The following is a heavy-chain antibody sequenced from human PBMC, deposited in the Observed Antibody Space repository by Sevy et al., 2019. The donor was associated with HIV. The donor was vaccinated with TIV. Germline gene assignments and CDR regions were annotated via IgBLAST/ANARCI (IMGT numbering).Heavy chain of an antibody. J-gene: IGHJ4*02. CDR2: LSFGGGEK. V-gene: IGHV3-23*01. CDR3: AREGCTKPHDY. Sequence: GGSLRLSCAASGFTFNKYSMSWVRQPPGKGLEWVASLSFGGGEKNYADSVKGRFTISRDNSKNSFYLQMNNLRAEDTALYYCAREGCTKPHDYWGQGTLVTVSS. CDR1: GFTFNKYS. D-gene: IGHD2-8*01.